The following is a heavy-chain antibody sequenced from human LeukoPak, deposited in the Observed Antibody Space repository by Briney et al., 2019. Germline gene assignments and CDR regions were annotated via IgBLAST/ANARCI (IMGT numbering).Heavy chain of an antibody. V-gene: IGHV3-7*01. Sequence: GGSLRHSSVPPPFTFRTYLLSGGPPALGEGRWFVANIDQDGSVKNYVDSVKGRFTISRDNAKISLYLQMNSLRADDTAVYYCARDPGSSSFDYWGQGTLVTVSS. D-gene: IGHD6-13*01. CDR1: PFTFRTYL. CDR3: ARDPGSSSFDY. CDR2: IDQDGSVK. J-gene: IGHJ4*02.